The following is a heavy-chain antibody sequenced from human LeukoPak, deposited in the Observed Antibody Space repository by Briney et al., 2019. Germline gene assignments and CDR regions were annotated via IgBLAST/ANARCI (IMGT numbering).Heavy chain of an antibody. V-gene: IGHV4-39*01. J-gene: IGHJ4*02. CDR2: IYYSGST. CDR3: ARHPREISGTTGRGY. D-gene: IGHD1-20*01. Sequence: SETLSLTCTVSGGSISSSSYYWGWIRQPPGKGLEWIGNIYYSGSTYYNPSLKSRVTISVDTSRNQFSLKVSSVTAADTAVYYRARHPREISGTTGRGYWGQGTLVTVSS. CDR1: GGSISSSSYY.